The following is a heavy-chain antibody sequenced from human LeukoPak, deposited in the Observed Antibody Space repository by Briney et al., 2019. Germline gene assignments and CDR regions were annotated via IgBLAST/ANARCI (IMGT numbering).Heavy chain of an antibody. D-gene: IGHD3-9*01. CDR2: IYHSGST. CDR1: GGSISSSNW. J-gene: IGHJ3*02. V-gene: IGHV4-4*02. CDR3: ARVRYFDWLLSTDAFDI. Sequence: SETLSLTCAVSGGSISSSNWWSWVRQPPGKGLEWIGEIYHSGSTNYNPSLKSRVTISVDKSKNQFSLKLSSVTAADTAVYYCARVRYFDWLLSTDAFDIWGQGTMVTVSS.